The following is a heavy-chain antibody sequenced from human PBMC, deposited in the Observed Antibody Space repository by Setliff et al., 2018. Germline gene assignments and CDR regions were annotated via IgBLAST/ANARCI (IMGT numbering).Heavy chain of an antibody. J-gene: IGHJ4*02. Sequence: GASVKVSCKAYGYTFSRNYITWMRQAPGRGLEWMGWISGYNGHTEYAQKFQGRVTITTDESTSTAYMELSSLRSEDTAVYYCARQLPQLAPLDYWGQGTLVTVSS. CDR3: ARQLPQLAPLDY. CDR2: ISGYNGHT. D-gene: IGHD2-2*01. CDR1: GYTFSRNY. V-gene: IGHV1-18*01.